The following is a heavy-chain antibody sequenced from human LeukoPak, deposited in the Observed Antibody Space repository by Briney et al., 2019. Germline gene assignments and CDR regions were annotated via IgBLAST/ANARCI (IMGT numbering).Heavy chain of an antibody. V-gene: IGHV1-2*02. CDR3: ASLTGSLRSAMAWFDP. Sequence: ASVKVPCKASGYTFTGYYMHWVRQAPGQGLEWMGWINPNSGGTNYAQKFQGRVTMTRDTSISTAYMELSSLRSEDTAVYYCASLTGSLRSAMAWFDPWSQGTLVTVSS. CDR2: INPNSGGT. J-gene: IGHJ5*02. D-gene: IGHD2-8*01. CDR1: GYTFTGYY.